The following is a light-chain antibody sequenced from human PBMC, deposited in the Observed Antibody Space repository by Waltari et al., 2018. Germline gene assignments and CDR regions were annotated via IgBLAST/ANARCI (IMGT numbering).Light chain of an antibody. Sequence: DIQMTQSPSTLSASVGDRVTIPCRASQSISSWLAWYQQKPGKAPKLLIYKASSLESGVPSRFSGSGSGTEFTLTISSLQPDDFATYYCQQYNSYPVTFGQGTKVEIK. CDR3: QQYNSYPVT. J-gene: IGKJ1*01. V-gene: IGKV1-5*03. CDR2: KAS. CDR1: QSISSW.